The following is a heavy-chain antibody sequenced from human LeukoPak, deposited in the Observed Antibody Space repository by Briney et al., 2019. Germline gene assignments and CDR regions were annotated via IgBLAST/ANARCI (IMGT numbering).Heavy chain of an antibody. CDR1: GGSITSYY. CDR3: ASRGYSYGLPFDY. Sequence: SETLSLTCTVSGGSITSYYLSWIRQPPGKGLEWIGYIYYTGTTNYSPSLKSRVTMSVDTSKNQFSLNLSSVTAAGTAVYYCASRGYSYGLPFDYWGQGTLVTVSS. CDR2: IYYTGTT. V-gene: IGHV4-59*08. D-gene: IGHD5-18*01. J-gene: IGHJ4*02.